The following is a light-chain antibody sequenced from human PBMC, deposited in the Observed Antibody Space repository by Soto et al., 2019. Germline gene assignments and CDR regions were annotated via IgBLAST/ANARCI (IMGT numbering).Light chain of an antibody. CDR1: QSVSSN. Sequence: EIVMTQSPATLSVSPGERATLSCRVSQSVSSNLAWYQQKPGQAPRLLIYGASTRATGIPVRFTGSGSGTEFTLTISRLQSEDFAVYYCQNYNNWPPWTFGQGTKVDI. CDR3: QNYNNWPPWT. J-gene: IGKJ1*01. V-gene: IGKV3-15*01. CDR2: GAS.